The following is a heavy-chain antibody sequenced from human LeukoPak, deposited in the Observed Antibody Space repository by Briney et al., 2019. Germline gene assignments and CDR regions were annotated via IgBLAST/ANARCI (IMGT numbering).Heavy chain of an antibody. V-gene: IGHV1-18*01. Sequence: ASVKVSCKASGYTFTSYGISWVRQAPGQGLEWMGWISAYNGNTNYAQKLQGRVTMTTDTSTSTAYMELRSLRADDTAVYYCARDRRAVAGSGFDYWGQGTLVTVSS. D-gene: IGHD6-19*01. CDR1: GYTFTSYG. CDR3: ARDRRAVAGSGFDY. J-gene: IGHJ4*02. CDR2: ISAYNGNT.